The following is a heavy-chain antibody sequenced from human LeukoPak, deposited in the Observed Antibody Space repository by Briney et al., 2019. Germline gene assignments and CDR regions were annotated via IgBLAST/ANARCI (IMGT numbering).Heavy chain of an antibody. V-gene: IGHV3-15*01. CDR1: GFTFSNAW. D-gene: IGHD3-22*01. J-gene: IGHJ4*02. CDR3: AKLIGGYSPAN. CDR2: IKSKTDGGTT. Sequence: GGSLRLSCAASGFTFSNAWMSWVRQAPGKGLEWVGRIKSKTDGGTTDYAAPVKGRFTISRDDSKNTLYLQMNSLKTEDTAVYYCAKLIGGYSPANWGQGTLVTVSS.